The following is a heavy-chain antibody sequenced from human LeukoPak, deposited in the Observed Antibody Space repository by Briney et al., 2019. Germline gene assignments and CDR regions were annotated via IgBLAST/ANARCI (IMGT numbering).Heavy chain of an antibody. CDR3: ARGKRDGNNYY. J-gene: IGHJ4*02. D-gene: IGHD5-24*01. Sequence: SETLSLTCTVSGGSISSYYWSWIRQPPGKGLEWIGYIYYSGNTYYNPSLKSRVTISVDTSKNQLSLKLSSVTAADTAVYYCARGKRDGNNYYWGQGTLVTVSS. CDR2: IYYSGNT. CDR1: GGSISSYY. V-gene: IGHV4-59*01.